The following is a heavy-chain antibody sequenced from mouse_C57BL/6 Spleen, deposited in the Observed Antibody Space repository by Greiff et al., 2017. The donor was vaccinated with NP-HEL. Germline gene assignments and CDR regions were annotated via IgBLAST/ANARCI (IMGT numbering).Heavy chain of an antibody. CDR2: INPNNGGT. CDR1: GYTFTDYY. Sequence: EVQLQQSGPELVKPGASVKISCKASGYTFTDYYMNWVKQSHGKSLEWIGDINPNNGGTSYNQKFKGKATLTVDKSSSTAYMELRSLTSEDSAVYYCASPIPYDYDGFAYWGQGTLVTVSA. J-gene: IGHJ3*01. D-gene: IGHD2-4*01. V-gene: IGHV1-26*01. CDR3: ASPIPYDYDGFAY.